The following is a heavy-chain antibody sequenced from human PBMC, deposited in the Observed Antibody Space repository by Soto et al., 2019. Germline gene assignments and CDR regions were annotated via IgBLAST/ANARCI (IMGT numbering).Heavy chain of an antibody. J-gene: IGHJ4*02. Sequence: SETLSLTCTVSGVSINNYYWTWIRQPPGKRLEWIGAIYYTGSTTYNPSLRSRVTFSVDTSKNQFSLRLNSVTATDTAVYYCARARGYSGYDLIWGQGTLVTVSS. CDR2: IYYTGST. CDR3: ARARGYSGYDLI. D-gene: IGHD5-12*01. V-gene: IGHV4-59*01. CDR1: GVSINNYY.